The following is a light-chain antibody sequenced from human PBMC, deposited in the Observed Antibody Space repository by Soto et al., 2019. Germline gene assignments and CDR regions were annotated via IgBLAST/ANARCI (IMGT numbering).Light chain of an antibody. CDR2: EVT. V-gene: IGLV2-14*01. Sequence: QSVLTQPASVSGSPGQSITISCTGTSNDVGGYNFVSWYQQYPGTAPKLIIYEVTNRPSGVSDRFSGSKSGNTASLTISGLQAEDEADYYCSSFTTSSTAVFGGGTQLTVL. J-gene: IGLJ7*01. CDR3: SSFTTSSTAV. CDR1: SNDVGGYNF.